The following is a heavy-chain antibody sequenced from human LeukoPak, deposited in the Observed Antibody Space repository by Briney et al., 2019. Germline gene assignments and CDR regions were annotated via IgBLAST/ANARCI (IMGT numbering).Heavy chain of an antibody. D-gene: IGHD2-2*01. CDR3: ARDPVYCSSTSCSNFDY. CDR2: IKYDGSEE. CDR1: GFTFSRNW. V-gene: IGHV3-7*01. Sequence: GGSLRLSCAASGFTFSRNWMSWVRQAPGKGLEWVANIKYDGSEEFYVDSVKGRFTISRDNTMHSLYLQMNSLRAEDTAVYYCARDPVYCSSTSCSNFDYWGQGTLVTVSS. J-gene: IGHJ4*02.